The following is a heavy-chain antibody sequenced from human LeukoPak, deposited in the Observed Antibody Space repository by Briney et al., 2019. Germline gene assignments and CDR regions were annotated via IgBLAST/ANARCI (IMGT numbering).Heavy chain of an antibody. CDR1: GGSISSYY. CDR3: ARTSYGDYGATNWFDP. V-gene: IGHV4-59*01. Sequence: TSETLSLTCTVSGGSISSYYWSWIRQPPGKGLEWIGYIYYSGSTNYNPSLKSRVTISVDTSKNPSSLKLSSVTAADTAVYYCARTSYGDYGATNWFDPWGQGTLVTVSS. D-gene: IGHD4-17*01. CDR2: IYYSGST. J-gene: IGHJ5*02.